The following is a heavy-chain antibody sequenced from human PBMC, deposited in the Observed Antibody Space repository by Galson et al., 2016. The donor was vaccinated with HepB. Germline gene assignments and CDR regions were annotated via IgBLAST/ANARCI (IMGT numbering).Heavy chain of an antibody. D-gene: IGHD1-1*01. CDR1: GFTFSNAW. J-gene: IGHJ4*02. CDR2: IKSTTDGGTT. CDR3: TTDRGNDWKFGLAVD. Sequence: SLRLSCAASGFTFSNAWMTWVRQAPGKGLEWVGRIKSTTDGGTTDYAAPVEGRFTISRDDSRKTLYLRMNGLKTEDTAIYYCTTDRGNDWKFGLAVDWGQGTQVTVSS. V-gene: IGHV3-15*01.